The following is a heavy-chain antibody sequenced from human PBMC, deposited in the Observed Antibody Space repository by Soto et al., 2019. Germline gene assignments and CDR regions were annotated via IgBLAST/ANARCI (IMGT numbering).Heavy chain of an antibody. J-gene: IGHJ4*02. D-gene: IGHD3-16*01. CDR1: GGSISSYY. CDR2: IYYSGST. V-gene: IGHV4-59*01. CDR3: ARDTLNDNYFDY. Sequence: SSETLSLTCTVSGGSISSYYWSWIRQPPGKGLEWIGYIYYSGSTNYNPSLKSRVTISVDTSKNQFSLKLSSVTAADTAVYYCARDTLNDNYFDYWGQGTLVTVSS.